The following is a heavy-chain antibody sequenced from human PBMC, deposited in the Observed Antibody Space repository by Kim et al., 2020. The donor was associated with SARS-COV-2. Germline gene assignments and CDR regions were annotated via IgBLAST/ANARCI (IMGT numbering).Heavy chain of an antibody. V-gene: IGHV3-23*01. CDR1: GFTFSTHG. D-gene: IGHD6-19*01. J-gene: IGHJ4*02. CDR2: ISGSGGNT. Sequence: GGSLRLSCAASGFTFSTHGMSWVRQAPGKRLEWVSAISGSGGNTYYADSVKGRFTISRDNSKNTLCLQMNSLRAEDTAVYYCAKYAIYSNGCLDYWGQGTLVTVSS. CDR3: AKYAIYSNGCLDY.